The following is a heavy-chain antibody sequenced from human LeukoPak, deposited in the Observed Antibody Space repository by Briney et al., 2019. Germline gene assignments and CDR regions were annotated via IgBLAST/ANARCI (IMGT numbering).Heavy chain of an antibody. CDR1: GYTFTNSY. CDR3: ARDAYNYYYSDY. V-gene: IGHV1-46*01. CDR2: INPSGGTT. D-gene: IGHD5-24*01. J-gene: IGHJ4*02. Sequence: PGASVKVSCKASGYTFTNSYMHWVRQAPGQGLEWMGLINPSGGTTTYAQKFQGRVTMTRDTSTSTVYMELSSLRSEDTAVYYCARDAYNYYYSDYWGQGTLVTVSS.